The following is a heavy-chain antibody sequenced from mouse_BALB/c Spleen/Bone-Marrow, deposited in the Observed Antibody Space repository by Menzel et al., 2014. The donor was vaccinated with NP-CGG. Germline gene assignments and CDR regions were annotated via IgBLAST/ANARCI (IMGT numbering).Heavy chain of an antibody. CDR3: ARQDRVYYFDC. Sequence: EVQRVESGGGLVKPGGSLKLSCTASGFTFTSYAMSWVRQTPEKRLEWVATISSAGIHTYYVDTVKGRFTISRDNAKNTLFLHMSSLRSENTAMYYCARQDRVYYFDCWGQGATRTSSS. CDR2: ISSAGIHT. V-gene: IGHV5-9-3*01. J-gene: IGHJ2*01. CDR1: GFTFTSYA.